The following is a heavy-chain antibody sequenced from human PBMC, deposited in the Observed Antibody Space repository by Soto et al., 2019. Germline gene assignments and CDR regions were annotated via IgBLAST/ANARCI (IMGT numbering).Heavy chain of an antibody. D-gene: IGHD6-19*01. CDR1: GYTFTDSY. J-gene: IGHJ6*02. V-gene: IGHV1-2*02. CDR3: ARDQSPSSGWPGMDV. CDR2: INPNSGGT. Sequence: ASVKVSFKASGYTFTDSYMHWLRQAPGQGLEWMGWINPNSGGTNYAQKFQGRVTMTRDTSISTAYMELNRLRSDDTAVYYCARDQSPSSGWPGMDVWGQGTTVTVSS.